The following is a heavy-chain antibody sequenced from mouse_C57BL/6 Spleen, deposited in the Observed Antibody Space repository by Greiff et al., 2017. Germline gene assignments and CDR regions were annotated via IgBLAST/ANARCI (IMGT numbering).Heavy chain of an antibody. D-gene: IGHD2-5*01. CDR2: IDPSDSYT. J-gene: IGHJ3*01. CDR3: ARGDSNYLAY. CDR1: GYTFTSYW. V-gene: IGHV1-59*01. Sequence: QVQLQQPGAELVRPGTSVKLSCKASGYTFTSYWMHWVKQRPGQGLEWIGVIDPSDSYTNYNQKFKGKATLTVDTSSSTAYMQLSSLTSEDSAVYYCARGDSNYLAYWGQGTLVTVSA.